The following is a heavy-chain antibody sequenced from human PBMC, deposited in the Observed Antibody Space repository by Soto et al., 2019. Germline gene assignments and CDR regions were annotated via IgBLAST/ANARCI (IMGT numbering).Heavy chain of an antibody. J-gene: IGHJ4*02. D-gene: IGHD1-26*01. V-gene: IGHV1-46*01. CDR2: ITPSGGST. CDR1: GYTFTSYY. CDR3: ARAYSGSYLDY. Sequence: ASVKVSCKASGYTFTSYYMHLVRQAPGQGLEWMGIITPSGGSTSYAQKFQGRVTMTRDTSTSTVYMELSSLRSEDTAVYYCARAYSGSYLDYWGQGTLVTVSS.